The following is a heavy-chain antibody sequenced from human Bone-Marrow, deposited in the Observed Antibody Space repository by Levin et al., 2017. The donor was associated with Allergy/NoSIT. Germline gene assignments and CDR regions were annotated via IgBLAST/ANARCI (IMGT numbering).Heavy chain of an antibody. J-gene: IGHJ2*01. CDR2: IYYNGRT. CDR1: GGSISRYS. CDR3: ARGPPTGDYAVSYFDL. V-gene: IGHV4-59*01. D-gene: IGHD4-17*01. Sequence: SETLSLTCTVSGGSISRYSWTRIRQPPEKGLEWIGYIYYNGRTNSNPSLKSRVTISVDTSKNQFSLNLTSVTAADTALYFCARGPPTGDYAVSYFDLWGRGTLVTVSS.